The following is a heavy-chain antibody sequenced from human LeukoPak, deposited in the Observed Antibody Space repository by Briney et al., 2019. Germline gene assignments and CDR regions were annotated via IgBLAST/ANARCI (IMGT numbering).Heavy chain of an antibody. CDR2: TDQVGSEK. V-gene: IGHV3-7*01. CDR3: ARPADSGENSYGPGFDY. J-gene: IGHJ4*02. Sequence: GGSLRLSCGASGFTFISYWMSWVRQVPGKGLEWVANTDQVGSEKYHVDSVKGRFTISRDNAKNSLFLQMDSLRAEDTALYYCARPADSGENSYGPGFDYWGQGTLVTVSS. D-gene: IGHD3-16*01. CDR1: GFTFISYW.